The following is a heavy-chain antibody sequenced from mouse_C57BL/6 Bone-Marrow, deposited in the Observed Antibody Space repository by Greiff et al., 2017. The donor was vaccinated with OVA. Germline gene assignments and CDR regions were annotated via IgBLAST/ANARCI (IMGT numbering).Heavy chain of an antibody. J-gene: IGHJ1*03. CDR2: ISYSGST. D-gene: IGHD1-1*01. CDR3: ARRGYGSSPYWYFDV. Sequence: EVMLVESGPGLAKPSQTLSLTCSVTGYSITSDYWNWIRKFPGNKLEYMGYISYSGSTYYNPSLKSRISITRDTSKNQYYLQLNSVTTEDTATYYCARRGYGSSPYWYFDVWGTGTTVTVSS. V-gene: IGHV3-8*01. CDR1: GYSITSDY.